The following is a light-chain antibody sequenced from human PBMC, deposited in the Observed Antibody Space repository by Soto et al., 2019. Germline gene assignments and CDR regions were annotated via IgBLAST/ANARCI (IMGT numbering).Light chain of an antibody. J-gene: IGLJ1*01. CDR3: AAWDDRLNGAL. V-gene: IGLV1-44*01. CDR2: SDT. CDR1: SSNIGSNT. Sequence: QSVLTQPPSASGTPGQRVTMSCSGGSSNIGSNTVSWYQHLPGTAPQLLIYSDTQRASGVADRFSGSKSGTSASLAISGLQSDDEADYYCAAWDDRLNGALFGTGTKVPS.